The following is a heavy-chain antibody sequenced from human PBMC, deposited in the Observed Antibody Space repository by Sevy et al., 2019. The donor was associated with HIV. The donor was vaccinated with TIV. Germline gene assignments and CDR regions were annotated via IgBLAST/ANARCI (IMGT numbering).Heavy chain of an antibody. V-gene: IGHV3-30*18. CDR3: AKDRDRYCDPGGYHRFEY. CDR1: GFTFTDHG. J-gene: IGHJ4*02. CDR2: ISYEGTNT. D-gene: IGHD3-9*01. Sequence: GGSLRLSCAASGFTFTDHGMHWVRHTPGKGLEWVAAISYEGTNTYYVDSVEGRFTISRDNSKNTLYLQMNSLRPEDAAMYYCAKDRDRYCDPGGYHRFEYWGQGTLVTVSS.